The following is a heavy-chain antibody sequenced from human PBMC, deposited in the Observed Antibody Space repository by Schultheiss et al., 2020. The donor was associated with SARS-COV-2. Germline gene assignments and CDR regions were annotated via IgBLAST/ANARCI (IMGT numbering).Heavy chain of an antibody. CDR2: IYSGGST. CDR3: AKLNGGDFWTFDY. J-gene: IGHJ4*02. V-gene: IGHV3-53*01. Sequence: GGSLRLSCAASGFTVSSNYMSWVRQAPGKGLEWVSVIYSGGSTYYADSVKGRFTISRDNSKNTLYLQMNSLRAEDTAVYYCAKLNGGDFWTFDYWGQGTLVTVSS. CDR1: GFTVSSNY. D-gene: IGHD3/OR15-3a*01.